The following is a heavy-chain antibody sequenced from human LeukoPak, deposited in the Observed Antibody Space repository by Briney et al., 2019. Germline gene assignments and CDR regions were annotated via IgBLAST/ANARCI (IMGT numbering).Heavy chain of an antibody. CDR2: FDPEDGET. CDR3: ATDRIAVAGTTSKGGYYGMDV. CDR1: GYTLTELS. V-gene: IGHV1-24*01. D-gene: IGHD6-19*01. J-gene: IGHJ6*02. Sequence: GASVKVSCKVSGYTLTELSMHWVRQAPGKGLEWMGGFDPEDGETIYAQKFQGRVTMTEDTSTDTAYMELSSLRSEDTAVYYCATDRIAVAGTTSKGGYYGMDVWGQGTTVTVSS.